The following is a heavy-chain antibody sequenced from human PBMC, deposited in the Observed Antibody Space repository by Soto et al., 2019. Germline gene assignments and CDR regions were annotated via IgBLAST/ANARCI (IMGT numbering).Heavy chain of an antibody. V-gene: IGHV3-53*01. Sequence: HPGGSLRLSCAASGFTVSSNYMSWVRQAPGKGLEWVSVIYSGGSTYYADSVKGRFTISRDNSKNTLYLQMNSLRAEDTAVYYCARGYCSSTSCYPVPWFDPWGQGTLVTVSS. D-gene: IGHD2-2*01. CDR1: GFTVSSNY. CDR2: IYSGGST. J-gene: IGHJ5*02. CDR3: ARGYCSSTSCYPVPWFDP.